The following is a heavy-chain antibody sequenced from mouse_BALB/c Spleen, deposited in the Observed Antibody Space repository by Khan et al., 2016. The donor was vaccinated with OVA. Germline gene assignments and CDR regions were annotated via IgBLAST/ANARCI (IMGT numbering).Heavy chain of an antibody. V-gene: IGHV3-2*02. D-gene: IGHD4-1*01. CDR1: GYSITSDYA. CDR2: ISYSGNT. Sequence: EVQLQESGPGLVKPSQSLSLTCTVTGYSITSDYAWNWIRQFPGNKLEWMGYISYSGNTTYNPSLKSRISITRDTSKNQFFLQLNSVTTEDTATYYCASELGRYYAMDYWGQGTSVTVSS. CDR3: ASELGRYYAMDY. J-gene: IGHJ4*01.